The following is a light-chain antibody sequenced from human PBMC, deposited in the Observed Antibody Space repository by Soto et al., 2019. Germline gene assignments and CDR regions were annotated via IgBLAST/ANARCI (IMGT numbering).Light chain of an antibody. J-gene: IGKJ1*01. CDR3: QQYGSSRWT. CDR1: QSVSSSY. V-gene: IGKV3-20*01. Sequence: EIVLTQSPGTLSLSPGERATLSCRASQSVSSSYLAWYQQKPGQAPRLLIYGASSRATGIPDRFSGSGSGTDFTLTISRLEPEDFAVYYCQQYGSSRWTFGQGTKGKSN. CDR2: GAS.